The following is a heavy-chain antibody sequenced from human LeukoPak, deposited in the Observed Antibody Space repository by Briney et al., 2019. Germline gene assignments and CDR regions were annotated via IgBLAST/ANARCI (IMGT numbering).Heavy chain of an antibody. Sequence: ASVKVSCKASGYTFTSYDINWVRQATGQGLEWMGWMNPNSGNTGYAQKFQGRVTMTRNTSISTAYMELSSLRSGDTAVYYCARWGIAAPGEDYWGQGTLVTVSS. CDR3: ARWGIAAPGEDY. J-gene: IGHJ4*02. V-gene: IGHV1-8*01. D-gene: IGHD6-13*01. CDR1: GYTFTSYD. CDR2: MNPNSGNT.